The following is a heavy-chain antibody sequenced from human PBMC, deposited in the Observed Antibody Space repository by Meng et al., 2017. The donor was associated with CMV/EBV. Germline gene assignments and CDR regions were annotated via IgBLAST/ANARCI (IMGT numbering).Heavy chain of an antibody. CDR2: INPNSGGT. V-gene: IGHV1-2*02. CDR1: GYTFTGYY. J-gene: IGHJ4*02. D-gene: IGHD5-24*01. Sequence: QVQLVQSGSEVKKPGASLKVSCKASGYTFTGYYTHWVRQAPGQGLEWMGWINPNSGGTNYAQKFQGRVIMTRDTSISTAYMELSRLRSDDTAVYYCARERMATAQYYFDYWGQGTLVTVSS. CDR3: ARERMATAQYYFDY.